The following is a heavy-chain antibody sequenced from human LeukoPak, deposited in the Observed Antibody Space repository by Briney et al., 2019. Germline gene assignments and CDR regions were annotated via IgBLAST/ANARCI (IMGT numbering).Heavy chain of an antibody. CDR3: ARGMGRWDRRGYSYGPYRGNFGY. CDR2: INHSGST. J-gene: IGHJ4*02. V-gene: IGHV4-34*01. D-gene: IGHD5-18*01. Sequence: SETLSLTCAVYGGSFSGYYWSWIRQPPGKGLEWIGEINHSGSTNYNPSLKSRVTISVDTSKNQFSLKLSSVTAADTAVYYCARGMGRWDRRGYSYGPYRGNFGYWGQGTLVTVSS. CDR1: GGSFSGYY.